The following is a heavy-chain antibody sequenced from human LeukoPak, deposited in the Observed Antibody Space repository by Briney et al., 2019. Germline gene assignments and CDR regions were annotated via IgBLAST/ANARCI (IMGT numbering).Heavy chain of an antibody. CDR2: IYYSGST. J-gene: IGHJ3*02. V-gene: IGHV4-39*07. CDR3: ARLTRIVVPSPPRSPNAFDI. Sequence: SETLSLTCTVSGGSISSSSYYWGWIRQPPGKGLEWIGSIYYSGSTYYNPSLKSRVTISVDTSKNQFSLKLSSVTAADTAVYYCARLTRIVVPSPPRSPNAFDIWGQGTMVTVSS. CDR1: GGSISSSSYY. D-gene: IGHD3-22*01.